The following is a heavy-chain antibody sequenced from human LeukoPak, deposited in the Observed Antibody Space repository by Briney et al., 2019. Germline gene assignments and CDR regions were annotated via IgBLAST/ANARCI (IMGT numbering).Heavy chain of an antibody. V-gene: IGHV3-74*01. D-gene: IGHD1-26*01. J-gene: IGHJ6*02. CDR3: ARVRSGSSAGNYGMDV. CDR1: GFTFSSYW. CDR2: INGDGSST. Sequence: GGSLRLSCAASGFTFSSYWMHRVRQAPGKGLVWVSRINGDGSSTSYADSVKGRFTISRDNAKNTLYLQMNSLRAEDTAVYYCARVRSGSSAGNYGMDVWGQGTTVTVSS.